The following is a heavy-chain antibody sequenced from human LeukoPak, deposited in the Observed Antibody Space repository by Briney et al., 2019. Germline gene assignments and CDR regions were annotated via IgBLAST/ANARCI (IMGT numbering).Heavy chain of an antibody. J-gene: IGHJ4*02. CDR3: AKDILRATLDY. CDR1: GFTFSSYG. CDR2: ISYDGSNK. Sequence: GGSLRLSCAASGFTFSSYGMFWVRQAPGKGLEWVAVISYDGSNKYYADSVKGRFTISRDNSKNTLYLQMNSLRAEDTAVYYCAKDILRATLDYWGQGTLVTVSS. V-gene: IGHV3-30*18. D-gene: IGHD1-26*01.